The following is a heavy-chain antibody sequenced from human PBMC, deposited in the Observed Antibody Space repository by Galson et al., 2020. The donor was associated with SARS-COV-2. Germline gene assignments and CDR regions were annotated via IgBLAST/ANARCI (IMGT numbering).Heavy chain of an antibody. V-gene: IGHV1-2*05. J-gene: IGHJ3*02. CDR3: ARGGYTYYFGSGSFHDAFDI. CDR2: INPNSGGT. Sequence: ASVKVSCKASGYTFTDYYIHWVRQAPGQGLAWMGRINPNSGGTNYAQKFQGRVTMTRDTSISTAYMELSRLRSDDTVVYYCARGGYTYYFGSGSFHDAFDIWGQGTMVTVSS. CDR1: GYTFTDYY. D-gene: IGHD3-10*01.